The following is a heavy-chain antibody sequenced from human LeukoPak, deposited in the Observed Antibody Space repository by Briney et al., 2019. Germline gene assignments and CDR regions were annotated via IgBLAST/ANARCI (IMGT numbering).Heavy chain of an antibody. V-gene: IGHV3-21*01. J-gene: IGHJ4*02. CDR2: ISSSSPYI. D-gene: IGHD5-18*01. Sequence: GGSLRLFCAASGFTFSDYSMNWVRQAPGKGLEWVASISSSSPYIYYTDSVKGRFTISRDNAKNSLYLQMNSLRAEDTAVYYCARLYSRVGPFDYWGQGTLVTVSS. CDR3: ARLYSRVGPFDY. CDR1: GFTFSDYS.